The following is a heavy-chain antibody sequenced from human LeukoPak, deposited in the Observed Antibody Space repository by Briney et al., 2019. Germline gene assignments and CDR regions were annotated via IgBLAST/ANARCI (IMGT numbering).Heavy chain of an antibody. D-gene: IGHD4-17*01. CDR3: ARADGDYGWIQYYFDY. V-gene: IGHV1-8*03. CDR1: GYTFTSYD. CDR2: MNPNSGNT. Sequence: GASVKVSCKASGYTFTSYDINWVRQATGQGLEWMGWMNPNSGNTGYAQKFQGRVTITRNTSISTAYMELSSLRSEDTAVYYCARADGDYGWIQYYFDYWGQGTLVTVSS. J-gene: IGHJ4*02.